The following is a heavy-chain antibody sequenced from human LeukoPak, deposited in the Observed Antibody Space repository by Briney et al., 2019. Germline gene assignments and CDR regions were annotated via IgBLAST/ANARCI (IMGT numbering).Heavy chain of an antibody. J-gene: IGHJ2*01. CDR3: ARPYSSGWYMYWYFDL. D-gene: IGHD6-19*01. CDR1: GYRFTSYW. Sequence: GESLEISCKGSGYRFTSYWIGWVRQMPGKGLEWMGIIYPGDSDTRYSPSFQGQVTISADKSISTAYLQWSSLKASDTAMYYCARPYSSGWYMYWYFDLWGRGTLVTVSS. V-gene: IGHV5-51*01. CDR2: IYPGDSDT.